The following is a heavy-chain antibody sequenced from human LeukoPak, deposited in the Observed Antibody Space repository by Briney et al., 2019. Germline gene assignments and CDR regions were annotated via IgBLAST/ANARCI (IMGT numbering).Heavy chain of an antibody. Sequence: SETLSLTCTISGGSISSYYWSWIRQPAGKGLEWIGRIYTSGSTNYNPSLKSRVTMSVDTSKNQFSLKLSSVTAADTAVYYCARRGAAAAYFDYWGQGTLVTVSS. CDR2: IYTSGST. D-gene: IGHD6-13*01. CDR1: GGSISSYY. V-gene: IGHV4-4*07. J-gene: IGHJ4*02. CDR3: ARRGAAAAYFDY.